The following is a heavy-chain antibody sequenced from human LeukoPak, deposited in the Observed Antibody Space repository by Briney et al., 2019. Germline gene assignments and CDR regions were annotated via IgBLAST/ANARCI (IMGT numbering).Heavy chain of an antibody. Sequence: ASVKVSCKASGYTFTGYYMHWVRQAPGQGLEWMGWINPNSGGTNYAQKFQGRVTMTRDTSISTAYMELSRLRSDDTAVYYCARVRTRQSPQPQLDPWGQGTLVTVSS. J-gene: IGHJ5*02. V-gene: IGHV1-2*02. CDR2: INPNSGGT. D-gene: IGHD6-13*01. CDR3: ARVRTRQSPQPQLDP. CDR1: GYTFTGYY.